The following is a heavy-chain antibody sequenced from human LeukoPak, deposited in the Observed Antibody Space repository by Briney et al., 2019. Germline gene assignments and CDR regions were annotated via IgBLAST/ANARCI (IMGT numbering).Heavy chain of an antibody. Sequence: GGSLRLSCAASGFTFSSYSMNWVRQAPGKGLEWVSSISSSSYIYYADSVKGRFTISRDNAKNSLYLQMNSLRAEDTAVYYCASQYYDILTGYYNMAAYWGQGTLVTVSS. V-gene: IGHV3-21*01. CDR1: GFTFSSYS. J-gene: IGHJ4*02. D-gene: IGHD3-9*01. CDR2: ISSSSYI. CDR3: ASQYYDILTGYYNMAAY.